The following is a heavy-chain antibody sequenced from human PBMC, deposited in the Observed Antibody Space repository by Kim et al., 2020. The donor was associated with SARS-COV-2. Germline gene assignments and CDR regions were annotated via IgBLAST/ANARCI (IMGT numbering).Heavy chain of an antibody. CDR3: AKEWSSGWSTGPYYYYYGMDV. J-gene: IGHJ6*02. CDR1: GFTFSSYG. V-gene: IGHV3-30*18. D-gene: IGHD6-19*01. Sequence: GGSLRLSCAASGFTFSSYGMHWVRQAPGKGLEWVAVISYDGSNKYYADSVKGRFTISRDNSKNTLYLQMNSLRAEDTAVYYCAKEWSSGWSTGPYYYYYGMDVWGQGTTVTVSS. CDR2: ISYDGSNK.